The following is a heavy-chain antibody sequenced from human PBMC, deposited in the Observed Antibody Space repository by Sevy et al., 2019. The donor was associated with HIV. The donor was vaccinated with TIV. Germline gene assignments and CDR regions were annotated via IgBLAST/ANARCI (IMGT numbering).Heavy chain of an antibody. V-gene: IGHV3-30*03. D-gene: IGHD6-19*01. CDR3: ARSILAVAGSYGMDV. CDR1: GFNFSNYV. Sequence: GGSLRLSCAASGFNFSNYVLHWVRKAPGKGLEWVTFISSYGNEADYVDSVKGRFTISRDDSKNTLYLQMNSLRPEDTAVYYCARSILAVAGSYGMDVWGQGTTVTVSS. J-gene: IGHJ6*02. CDR2: ISSYGNEA.